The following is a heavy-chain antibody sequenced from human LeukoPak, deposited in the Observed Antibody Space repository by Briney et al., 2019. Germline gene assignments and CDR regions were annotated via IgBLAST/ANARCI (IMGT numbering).Heavy chain of an antibody. CDR3: ARETYSGSQRGFDY. Sequence: LSCAASGFTFSSYDVSWVRQPPGRGLEWIGYIYYTGSTNYSLSLESRVTTSIDMSKNQFSLKLSSVTAADTAVYYCARETYSGSQRGFDYWGQGTLVTVSS. V-gene: IGHV4-30-4*08. CDR1: GFTFSSYD. D-gene: IGHD1-26*01. CDR2: IYYTGST. J-gene: IGHJ4*02.